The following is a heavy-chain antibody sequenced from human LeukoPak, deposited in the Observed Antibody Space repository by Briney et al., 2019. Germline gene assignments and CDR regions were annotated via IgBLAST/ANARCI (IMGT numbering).Heavy chain of an antibody. CDR3: ARKAIAVATFDS. CDR1: GFSVSSSY. Sequence: GGSLRLSCAASGFSVSSSYMSWVRQAPGKGLEWVSFISRDGGTIDYADSVKGRFTISRDNAKNSLYLQMNSLRGEDTAVYYCARKAIAVATFDSWGQGTLVTVSS. V-gene: IGHV3-11*04. D-gene: IGHD4-23*01. CDR2: ISRDGGTI. J-gene: IGHJ4*02.